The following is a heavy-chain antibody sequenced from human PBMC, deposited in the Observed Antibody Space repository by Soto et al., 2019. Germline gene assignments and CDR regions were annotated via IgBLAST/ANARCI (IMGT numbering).Heavy chain of an antibody. CDR2: IIPIFGTA. V-gene: IGHV1-69*01. CDR1: GGTFSSYA. J-gene: IGHJ6*02. D-gene: IGHD6-19*01. CDR3: ARDAIGGRGWAGDYYYYGMDV. Sequence: QVQLVQSGAEVKKPGSSVTVSCKASGGTFSSYAISWVRQAPGQGLEWMGGIIPIFGTANYAQKFQGRVTITADESTSTAYMERSSLRSEDTAVYYCARDAIGGRGWAGDYYYYGMDVWGQGTTVTVSS.